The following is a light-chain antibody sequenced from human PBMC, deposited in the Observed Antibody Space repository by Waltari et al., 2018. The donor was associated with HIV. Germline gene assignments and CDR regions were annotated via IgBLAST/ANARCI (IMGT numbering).Light chain of an antibody. CDR3: CSFAATFTWI. J-gene: IGLJ2*01. CDR1: TSDIGRYNY. CDR2: DVN. Sequence: QSALTQPRSVSGSPGQSVTISCIGTTSDIGRYNYVSWYQQEQGRVPKIILYDVNRLPPGAPNRLVDSPSGAPDRFSGSKSVNTASLTISGLQAEDEADYYCCSFAATFTWIFGGGTRLTVL. V-gene: IGLV2-11*01.